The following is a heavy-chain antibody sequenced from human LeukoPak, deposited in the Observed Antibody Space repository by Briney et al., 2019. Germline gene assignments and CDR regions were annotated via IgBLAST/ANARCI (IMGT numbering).Heavy chain of an antibody. CDR1: GGSISSGGYS. V-gene: IGHV4-30-2*01. J-gene: IGHJ4*02. D-gene: IGHD3-9*01. Sequence: PSQTLSLTCAVSGGSISSGGYSWSWIRQPPGKGLEWIGYIYHSGSTYYNPSLKSRVTISVDTSKNQFSLKLSSVTAADTAVYYCARGPRVKYDILTGYYFDYWGQGTLVTVSS. CDR3: ARGPRVKYDILTGYYFDY. CDR2: IYHSGST.